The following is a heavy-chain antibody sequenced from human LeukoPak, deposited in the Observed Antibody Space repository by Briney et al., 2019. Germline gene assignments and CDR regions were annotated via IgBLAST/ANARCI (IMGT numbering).Heavy chain of an antibody. CDR1: GFTVSNNH. J-gene: IGHJ4*02. D-gene: IGHD3-22*01. V-gene: IGHV3-53*01. CDR3: ARDMVHSSGAFDS. CDR2: INDVDTP. Sequence: GGSLRLSCAVSGFTVSNNHMTWVRQAPGKGLEWVSAINDVDTPYYADTVRGRFTISRDSANNTLYLQMKRLRAEDTAVYYCARDMVHSSGAFDSWGQGTLVTV.